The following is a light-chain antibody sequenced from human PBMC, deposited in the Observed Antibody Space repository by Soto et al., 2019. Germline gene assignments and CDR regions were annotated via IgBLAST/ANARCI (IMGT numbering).Light chain of an antibody. CDR1: QSIFYTPNNRNY. CDR2: WAS. J-gene: IGKJ1*01. V-gene: IGKV4-1*01. CDR3: QHYYSPPWT. Sequence: DIVMTQSPDSLAVSLGERATINCKSSQSIFYTPNNRNYLAWYQQKPRQPPKLLVTWASSRESGVPDRFSGSGSGTDFTLTISSLQAEDVAVYYCQHYYSPPWTFGQGTRVEIK.